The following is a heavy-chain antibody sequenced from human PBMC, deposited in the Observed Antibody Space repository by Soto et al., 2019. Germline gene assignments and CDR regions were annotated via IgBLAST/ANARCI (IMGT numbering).Heavy chain of an antibody. CDR1: GFPFSGYA. V-gene: IGHV3-23*01. D-gene: IGHD5-12*01. CDR3: ARDQAGGWISHGYDQ. CDR2: ISNSGGST. J-gene: IGHJ5*02. Sequence: EVVLLQSGGDLVQPGGSLRLSCAASGFPFSGYAISWVRQAPGKGLEWVSGISNSGGSTFYADSVKGRFTISRDNSEKTLYLQMNSLKAEDTAVYFCARDQAGGWISHGYDQWGQGSRVVVSA.